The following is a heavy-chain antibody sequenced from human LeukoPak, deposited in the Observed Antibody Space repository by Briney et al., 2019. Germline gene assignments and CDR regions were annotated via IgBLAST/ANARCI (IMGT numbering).Heavy chain of an antibody. Sequence: GASVKVSCKASGGTFSSYAISWVRQAPGQGLEWMGGIIPIFGTANYAQKFQGRVTITADESTSTAYMELSSLRAEDTAVYYCAKADSSGWYESNWFDPWGQGTLVTVSS. CDR3: AKADSSGWYESNWFDP. V-gene: IGHV1-69*13. CDR2: IIPIFGTA. J-gene: IGHJ5*02. CDR1: GGTFSSYA. D-gene: IGHD6-19*01.